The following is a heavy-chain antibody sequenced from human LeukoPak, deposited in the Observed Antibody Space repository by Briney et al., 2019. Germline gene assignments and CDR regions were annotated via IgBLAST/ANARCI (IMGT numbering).Heavy chain of an antibody. J-gene: IGHJ5*02. CDR1: GGSVSSSSYY. Sequence: SETLSLTCTVSGGSVSSSSYYWSWIRQPPGTGLEWIGYIYYSGSTNYNPSLKSRVTISVGTSKNQFSLKLSSVTAADTAVYYCARDTPRYCSSTSCRIGDTYWFDPWGQGTLVTVSS. CDR3: ARDTPRYCSSTSCRIGDTYWFDP. D-gene: IGHD2-2*01. V-gene: IGHV4-61*01. CDR2: IYYSGST.